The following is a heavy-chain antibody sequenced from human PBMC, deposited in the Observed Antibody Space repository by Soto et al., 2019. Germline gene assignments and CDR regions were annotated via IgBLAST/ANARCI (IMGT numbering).Heavy chain of an antibody. Sequence: SQTPSLTCSISGDSVSSTSTSLSWVRQSPSRGLEWLGRTYYRSNWYTDYAVSVKSRITISPDTSKNQFSLQLNSVTPEDTAVYYCARGSYYSGWVWGQGTLVTVSS. V-gene: IGHV6-1*01. J-gene: IGHJ4*02. CDR2: TYYRSNWYT. CDR1: GDSVSSTSTS. D-gene: IGHD6-19*01. CDR3: ARGSYYSGWV.